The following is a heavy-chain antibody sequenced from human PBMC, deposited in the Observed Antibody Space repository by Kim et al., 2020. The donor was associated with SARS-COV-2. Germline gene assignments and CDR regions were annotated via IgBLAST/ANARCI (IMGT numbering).Heavy chain of an antibody. D-gene: IGHD1-1*01. V-gene: IGHV1-69*13. CDR1: GGTFSSYA. Sequence: SVKVSCKASGGTFSSYAISWVRQAPGQGLEWMGGIIPIFGTANYAQKFQGRVTITADESTSTAYMELSSLRSEDTAVYYCARGRLDELPPYYYGMDVWGQGTTVTVSS. CDR3: ARGRLDELPPYYYGMDV. CDR2: IIPIFGTA. J-gene: IGHJ6*02.